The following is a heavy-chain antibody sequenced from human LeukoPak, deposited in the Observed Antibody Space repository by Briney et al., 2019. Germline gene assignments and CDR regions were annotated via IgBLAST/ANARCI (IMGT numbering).Heavy chain of an antibody. J-gene: IGHJ4*02. V-gene: IGHV3-33*01. Sequence: GGSLRLSCAASGFPFSSYGMHWVRQAPGKGLEWVAVIWYDGTNKYYADSVKGRFTISRDNSKNTLYLQMNSLRAEDTAVYYCARELSLGYDILTGYFNSPDYWGQGTLVTASS. CDR1: GFPFSSYG. D-gene: IGHD3-9*01. CDR2: IWYDGTNK. CDR3: ARELSLGYDILTGYFNSPDY.